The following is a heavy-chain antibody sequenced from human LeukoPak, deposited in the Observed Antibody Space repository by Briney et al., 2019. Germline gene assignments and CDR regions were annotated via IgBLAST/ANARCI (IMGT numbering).Heavy chain of an antibody. J-gene: IGHJ6*02. D-gene: IGHD2-2*01. CDR2: INPNSGGT. Sequence: ASVKVSCKASGYTFTGYYMHWVRQAPGQGLEWMGWINPNSGGTNYAQKFQGRVTMTRDTSISTAYMELSRLRSDDTAVYYCAMVGYCSSTSWGYYYYCYGMDVWGQGTTVTVSS. CDR1: GYTFTGYY. V-gene: IGHV1-2*02. CDR3: AMVGYCSSTSWGYYYYCYGMDV.